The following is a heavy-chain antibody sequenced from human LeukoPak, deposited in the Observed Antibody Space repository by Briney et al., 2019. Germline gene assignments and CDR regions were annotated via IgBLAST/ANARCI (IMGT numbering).Heavy chain of an antibody. CDR2: IYPGDSDT. CDR3: ARDQGLLWFGGSYFDL. J-gene: IGHJ2*01. V-gene: IGHV5-51*01. Sequence: GESLKISCKGSGYSFTSYWIGWVRQMPGKGLEWMGIIYPGDSDTRYSPSFQGQVTISADKSISTAYLQWSSLKASDTAMYYCARDQGLLWFGGSYFDLWGRGTLVTVSS. D-gene: IGHD3-10*01. CDR1: GYSFTSYW.